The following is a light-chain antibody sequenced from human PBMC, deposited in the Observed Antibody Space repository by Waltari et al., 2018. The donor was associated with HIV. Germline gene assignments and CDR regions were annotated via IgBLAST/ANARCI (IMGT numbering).Light chain of an antibody. V-gene: IGKV1-5*03. CDR1: QNVNKW. Sequence: DIQLTQSPSTLSASVGDRVTITCRASQNVNKWLAWYQQKPGKAPTLLIYKASSLKSGVPSRFSGSGSGTEFTLTISSLQPDDCATYYCQHYDSYSCTFGLGTKVEIK. J-gene: IGKJ2*02. CDR3: QHYDSYSCT. CDR2: KAS.